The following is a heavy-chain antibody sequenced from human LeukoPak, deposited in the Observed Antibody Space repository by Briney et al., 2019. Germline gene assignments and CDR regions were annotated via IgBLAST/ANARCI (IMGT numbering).Heavy chain of an antibody. J-gene: IGHJ6*03. Sequence: PSETLSLTCAVYGGSFSGYYWSWIRQPPGKGLEWIGEINHSGSTNYNPSLKSRVTISVDTSKNQFSLKLSSVTAADTAVYYCARGWGVVVPAASMDVWGKGTTVTVSS. CDR1: GGSFSGYY. CDR2: INHSGST. V-gene: IGHV4-34*01. CDR3: ARGWGVVVPAASMDV. D-gene: IGHD2-2*01.